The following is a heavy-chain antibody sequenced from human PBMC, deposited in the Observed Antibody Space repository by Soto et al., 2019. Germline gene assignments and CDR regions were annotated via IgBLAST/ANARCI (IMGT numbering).Heavy chain of an antibody. CDR2: INPSGGST. D-gene: IGHD1-26*01. J-gene: IGHJ3*02. CDR3: ARDRLGWELQAGYDAFDI. Sequence: ASVKVSCKASGYTFTSYYMHWVRQAPGQGLEWMGIINPSGGSTSYAQKFQGRVTMTRDTSTSTVYMELSSLRSEDTAVYYCARDRLGWELQAGYDAFDIWGQGTMVTVSS. V-gene: IGHV1-46*01. CDR1: GYTFTSYY.